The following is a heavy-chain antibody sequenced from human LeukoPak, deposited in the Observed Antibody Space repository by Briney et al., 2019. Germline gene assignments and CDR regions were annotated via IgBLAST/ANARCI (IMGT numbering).Heavy chain of an antibody. Sequence: PGGSLRLSCAASGFTFSNYWMHWVRQAPGKGLVWVSRINTDGSNTDYADSVKGRFTISRDNAKNTVYLQMNSLRVEDTAVYYCASSNLWFGEFNWGQGTLVTVSS. CDR1: GFTFSNYW. V-gene: IGHV3-74*01. CDR2: INTDGSNT. CDR3: ASSNLWFGEFN. J-gene: IGHJ1*01. D-gene: IGHD3-10*01.